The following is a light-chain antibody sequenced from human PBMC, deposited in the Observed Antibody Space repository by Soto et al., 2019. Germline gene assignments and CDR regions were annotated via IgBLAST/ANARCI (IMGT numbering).Light chain of an antibody. J-gene: IGKJ2*01. CDR2: WAS. CDR3: QQYESTPPT. V-gene: IGKV4-1*01. CDR1: QSVLYSSNNKKY. Sequence: DIVMTQSPDSLAVSLGERATINCKSSQSVLYSSNNKKYLAWYKQRPGQPPELLISWASTRESGVPDRFSGSGSGTDVTLPITSLQAEDVAVYYCQQYESTPPTFGQGTKLEIK.